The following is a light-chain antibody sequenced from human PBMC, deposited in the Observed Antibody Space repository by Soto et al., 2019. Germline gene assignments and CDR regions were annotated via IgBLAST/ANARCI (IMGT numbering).Light chain of an antibody. Sequence: RILKSPASVAAAKRVRVSGRRRESQGIRSYLAWYQQKPGKAPKILIYAAYTLQSGVQSRFSGSGSGTDLTLTILRLQPEDCATYPSQQYYSSPPAFGHGTRLDIK. CDR1: QGIRSY. J-gene: IGKJ2*01. CDR3: QQYYSSPPA. CDR2: AAY. V-gene: IGKV1-8*01.